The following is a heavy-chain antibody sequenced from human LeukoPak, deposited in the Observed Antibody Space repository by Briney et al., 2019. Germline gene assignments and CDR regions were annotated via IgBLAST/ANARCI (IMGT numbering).Heavy chain of an antibody. J-gene: IGHJ4*02. CDR2: IYPDDSDT. CDR3: ARHERSGNYFDY. D-gene: IGHD1-26*01. V-gene: IGHV5-51*01. CDR1: GYSFTSYW. Sequence: GGSLKISCKGSGYSFTSYWIGWVRQMPGKGLEWMGIIYPDDSDTRYSPSFQGQVTISADKSITTAYLQWSSVKASDTAMYYCARHERSGNYFDYWGQGTLVTVSS.